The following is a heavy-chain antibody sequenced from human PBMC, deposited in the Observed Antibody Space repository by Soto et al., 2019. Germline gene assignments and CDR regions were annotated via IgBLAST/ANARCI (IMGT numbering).Heavy chain of an antibody. V-gene: IGHV3-23*01. Sequence: EVQLLESGGGLVQPGGSLRLSCAASGFTFSNYAMNWVRQAPGKGLEWVSAISGSGGSTYYADSVKGRFTISRDNSKNTLYLQMNSLRAEDTAVYYCAKDYSSSWYYYYMDVWGKGTTVTVSS. CDR3: AKDYSSSWYYYYMDV. D-gene: IGHD6-13*01. CDR1: GFTFSNYA. CDR2: ISGSGGST. J-gene: IGHJ6*03.